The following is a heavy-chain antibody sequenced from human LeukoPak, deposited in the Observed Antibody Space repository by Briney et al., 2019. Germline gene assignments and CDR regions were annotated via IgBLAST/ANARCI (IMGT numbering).Heavy chain of an antibody. CDR3: VRGIGNYYDSGASDC. CDR2: IGGVGDT. J-gene: IGHJ4*02. V-gene: IGHV3-13*04. Sequence: PGGSLRLSYAASGITLSGYDMHWVRQSTGKGLEWVSGIGGVGDTYYAGSVKGRFTISREDAKKSLYLQMNSLRAGDTAVYYCVRGIGNYYDSGASDCWGQGTRVTVAP. CDR1: GITLSGYD. D-gene: IGHD3-10*01.